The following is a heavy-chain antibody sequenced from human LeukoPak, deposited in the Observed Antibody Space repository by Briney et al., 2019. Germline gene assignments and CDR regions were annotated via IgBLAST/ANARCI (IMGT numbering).Heavy chain of an antibody. CDR1: GFTFGDYA. CDR2: IRSKAYGGTT. V-gene: IGHV3-49*04. Sequence: GGSLRLSCTASGFTFGDYAMSWVRQAPGKGLEWVGLIRSKAYGGTTEYAASVKGRFTISRDDSKSIAYLRMNSLKTEDTAVYYCTREAYSYGSDAFDIWGQGTMVTVSS. CDR3: TREAYSYGSDAFDI. D-gene: IGHD5-18*01. J-gene: IGHJ3*02.